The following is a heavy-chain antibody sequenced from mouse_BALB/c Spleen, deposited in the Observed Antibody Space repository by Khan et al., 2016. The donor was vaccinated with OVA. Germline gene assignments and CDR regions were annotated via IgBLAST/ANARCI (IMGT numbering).Heavy chain of an antibody. D-gene: IGHD4-1*01. V-gene: IGHV5-6*01. CDR2: INSDGYYT. CDR3: ASHLTGSFAY. J-gene: IGHJ3*01. CDR1: GFTFSAYS. Sequence: EVQLVESGGDLMKPGGSLKLSCAASGFTFSAYSMSWVRQTPDKRLEWVATINSDGYYTYYPDSVQGRFTISRNNAKNPLSLQLSSLQSEDTAIYYCASHLTGSFAYWGQGTLVTVSA.